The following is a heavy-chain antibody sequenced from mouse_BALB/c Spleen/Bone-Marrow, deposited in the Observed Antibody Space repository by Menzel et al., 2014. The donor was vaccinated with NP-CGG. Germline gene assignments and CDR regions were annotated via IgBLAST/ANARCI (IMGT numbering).Heavy chain of an antibody. CDR3: ARWEYYAMDY. J-gene: IGHJ4*01. Sequence: VQLQQSGAELVKPGASVKLSCTASGFNIXDTYMHWVKQRPEQGLEWIGRIDPANGNTKYDPKFQGKATITADTSSNTASLQLNSLTSEDTAVYYCARWEYYAMDYWGQGTSATVSS. CDR1: GFNIXDTY. V-gene: IGHV14-3*02. D-gene: IGHD4-1*01. CDR2: IDPANGNT.